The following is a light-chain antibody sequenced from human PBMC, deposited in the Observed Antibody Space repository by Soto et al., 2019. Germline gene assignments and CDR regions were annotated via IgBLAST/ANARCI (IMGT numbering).Light chain of an antibody. CDR3: ATWDDSLIGSV. J-gene: IGLJ1*01. CDR2: GND. Sequence: QSVLTQPPSASGTPGQRVTISCSGSSSNIGSNTVNWYQQFPGTAPKLLIYGNDQRPSGAPDRFSGSKSGTSASLAISGLQSEDEADYYCATWDDSLIGSVFGTGTKLTVL. V-gene: IGLV1-44*01. CDR1: SSNIGSNT.